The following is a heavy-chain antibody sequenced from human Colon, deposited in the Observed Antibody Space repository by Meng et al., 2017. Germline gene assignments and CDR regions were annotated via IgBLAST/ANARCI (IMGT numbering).Heavy chain of an antibody. CDR2: IDYSRSI. Sequence: QVQLQGSGPGLVRPSATLSLTCTVSGGSVSSGSHYWSWIRQPPGKGLEWIGYIDYSRSINYYLSLKSRVTMSVDTSKNQFSLNLSSVTAADTAVYYCAGGPWELDYWGQGTLVTVSS. CDR3: AGGPWELDY. V-gene: IGHV4-61*01. J-gene: IGHJ4*02. D-gene: IGHD1-26*01. CDR1: GGSVSSGSHY.